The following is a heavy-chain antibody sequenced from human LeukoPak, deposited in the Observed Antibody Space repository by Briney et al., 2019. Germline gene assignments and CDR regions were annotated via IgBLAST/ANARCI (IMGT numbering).Heavy chain of an antibody. CDR2: IAYTGTI. CDR3: ARDPHSLDY. V-gene: IGHV3-48*01. J-gene: IGHJ4*02. Sequence: GGSLRLACTASGFSFSSYSMNWVRQAPGKGLEWVAYIAYTGTIHYADSVRGRFAISRDNAKSSLFLQLNSLRAEDTAVYYCARDPHSLDYWGQGTLVTVSS. CDR1: GFSFSSYS.